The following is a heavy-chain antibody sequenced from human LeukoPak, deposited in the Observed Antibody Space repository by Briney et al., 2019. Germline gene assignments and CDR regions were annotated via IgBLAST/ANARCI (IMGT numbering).Heavy chain of an antibody. CDR3: AKDMSYTGIAVAGTRY. CDR1: GFSVSSNY. V-gene: IGHV3-53*01. Sequence: GGSLRLSCAASGFSVSSNYMSWVRQAPGKGLEWVSVIYTGGTTNYADSVKGRFTISRDNSKNTLYLQMNSLRAEDTAVYYCAKDMSYTGIAVAGTRYWGQGTLVTVSS. D-gene: IGHD6-19*01. J-gene: IGHJ4*02. CDR2: IYTGGTT.